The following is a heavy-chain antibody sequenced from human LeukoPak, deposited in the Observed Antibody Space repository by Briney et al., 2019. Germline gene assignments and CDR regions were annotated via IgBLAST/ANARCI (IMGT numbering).Heavy chain of an antibody. CDR2: IYSIGTT. Sequence: SETLSLTCTVSGDSISNYYWGWLRQPPGKGLEWIGYIYSIGTTNYNPSLRRRVSISVDTAKNQFSLNLNSMTAADTAVYYCARDYSVGGGSGYDYWGQGTLVTVSS. V-gene: IGHV4-59*01. CDR1: GDSISNYY. J-gene: IGHJ4*02. D-gene: IGHD1-26*01. CDR3: ARDYSVGGGSGYDY.